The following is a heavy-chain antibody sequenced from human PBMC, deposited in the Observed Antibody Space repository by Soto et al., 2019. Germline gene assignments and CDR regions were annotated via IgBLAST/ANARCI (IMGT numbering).Heavy chain of an antibody. V-gene: IGHV4-34*01. CDR2: INHSGST. J-gene: IGHJ4*02. D-gene: IGHD3-3*01. CDR1: GGSFSGYC. Sequence: SETLSLTCAVYGGSFSGYCWSWIRQPPGKGLEWIGEINHSGSTNYNPSLKSRVTISVDTSKNQFSLKLSSVTAADTAVYYCARGSKGYDFWSGYLYDFDYWGQGTLVTVSS. CDR3: ARGSKGYDFWSGYLYDFDY.